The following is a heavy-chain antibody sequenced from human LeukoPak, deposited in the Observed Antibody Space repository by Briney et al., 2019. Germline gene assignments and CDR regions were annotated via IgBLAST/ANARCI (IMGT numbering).Heavy chain of an antibody. CDR1: GGSISSSSYY. CDR3: ARVSSSWGDYYYYYYMDV. D-gene: IGHD6-13*01. V-gene: IGHV4-39*01. CDR2: IYYSGST. Sequence: SETLSLTCTVSGGSISSSSYYWGWIRQPPGKGLEWIGSIYYSGSTYYNPSLKSRVTISVDTSKNQFSLKLSSVTAADTAVYYCARVSSSWGDYYYYYYMDVWGKGTTVTISS. J-gene: IGHJ6*03.